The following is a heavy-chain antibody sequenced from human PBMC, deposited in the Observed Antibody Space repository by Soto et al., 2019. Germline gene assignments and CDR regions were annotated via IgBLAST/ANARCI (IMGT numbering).Heavy chain of an antibody. CDR2: ISFDGRNT. CDR1: GFTFNNYG. CDR3: AKESYNRRTDFDY. Sequence: GGSLRLSCVASGFTFNNYGMHWVRQAPGKGLEWVVVISFDGRNTYYLDSVKGRFTISRDNSKNALYLQMNSLRAEDTALYYCAKESYNRRTDFDYWGQGTLVTVSS. J-gene: IGHJ4*02. D-gene: IGHD3-10*01. V-gene: IGHV3-30*18.